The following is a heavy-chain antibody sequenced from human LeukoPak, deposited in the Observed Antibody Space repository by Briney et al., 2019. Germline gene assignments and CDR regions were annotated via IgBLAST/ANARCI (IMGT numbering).Heavy chain of an antibody. CDR2: ITYDGNTE. CDR1: GFTFSSYA. Sequence: PGRSLRLSCAASGFTFSSYAMHWVRQAPGKGLEWAASITYDGNTENYADSVKGRFTISRDNSKNTLYLEMNSLGPEDTAIYYCAREKRGGYYPGYWGQGTLVTVSS. CDR3: AREKRGGYYPGY. D-gene: IGHD3-3*01. J-gene: IGHJ4*02. V-gene: IGHV3-30-3*01.